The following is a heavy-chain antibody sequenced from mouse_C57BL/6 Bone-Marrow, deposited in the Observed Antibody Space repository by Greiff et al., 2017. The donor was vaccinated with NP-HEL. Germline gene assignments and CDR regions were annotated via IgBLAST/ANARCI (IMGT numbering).Heavy chain of an antibody. CDR1: GYTFTSYW. J-gene: IGHJ3*01. V-gene: IGHV1-69*01. Sequence: QVQLQQPGAELVMPGASVKLSCTASGYTFTSYWMHWVKQSPGQGLEWIGEIDPSDSYTNYKQKFKGKSTLTVDKSSSTAYMRLSSLTSEDSAVYYCARGAYWGQGTLVTVSA. CDR3: ARGAY. CDR2: IDPSDSYT.